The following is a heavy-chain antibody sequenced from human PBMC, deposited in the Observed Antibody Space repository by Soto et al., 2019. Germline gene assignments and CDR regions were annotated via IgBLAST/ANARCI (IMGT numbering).Heavy chain of an antibody. CDR1: GYTFTGYY. J-gene: IGHJ6*02. CDR3: ARMPIFWSGYYRGGDYYYGMDV. V-gene: IGHV1-2*02. CDR2: INPNSGGT. D-gene: IGHD3-3*01. Sequence: ASVKVSCKASGYTFTGYYMNWVRQAPGQGLECMGWINPNSGGTNYAQKFQGRVTMTRDTSISTAYMELSRLRSDDTAVYYCARMPIFWSGYYRGGDYYYGMDVWGQGTTVTVSS.